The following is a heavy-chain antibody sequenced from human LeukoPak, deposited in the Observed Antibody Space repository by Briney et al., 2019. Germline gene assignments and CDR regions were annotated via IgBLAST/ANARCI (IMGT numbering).Heavy chain of an antibody. J-gene: IGHJ6*03. D-gene: IGHD2/OR15-2a*01. V-gene: IGHV4-39*01. CDR1: GGSISSSSYY. CDR3: ASNRLERNYYYYMDV. CDR2: IYYSGST. Sequence: SETLSLTCTVSGGSISSSSYYWGWIRQPPGKGLEWIGSIYYSGSTYYNPSLKSRVTISVDTSKNQFSLKLSSMTAADTAVYYCASNRLERNYYYYMDVWGKGTTVTVSS.